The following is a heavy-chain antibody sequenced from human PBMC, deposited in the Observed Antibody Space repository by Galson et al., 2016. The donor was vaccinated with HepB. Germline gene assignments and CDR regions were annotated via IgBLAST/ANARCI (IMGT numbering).Heavy chain of an antibody. V-gene: IGHV5-51*01. Sequence: QSGAEVKKPGESLKISCKGSGYSFTSHWIAWVRHMPGKGLEWVGVIYPGDSDTRYSPAFQGQVTISVDKSISTAYLHWSSLKASDSGMFYCARLGLRGTYLVGWYDPWGQGTQVTVSS. J-gene: IGHJ5*02. D-gene: IGHD1-26*01. CDR1: GYSFTSHW. CDR2: IYPGDSDT. CDR3: ARLGLRGTYLVGWYDP.